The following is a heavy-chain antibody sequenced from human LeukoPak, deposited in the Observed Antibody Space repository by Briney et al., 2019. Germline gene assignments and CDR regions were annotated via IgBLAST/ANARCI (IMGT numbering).Heavy chain of an antibody. J-gene: IGHJ3*02. CDR2: ISAYNGNT. CDR3: GRSSMQLWGGGDAFDI. Sequence: ASVKVSCKASGYTFTSYGISWVRQAPGQGLEWMGWISAYNGNTNYAQKLQGRVTMTTDTSTSTAYMELRSLRSDDTAVYYCGRSSMQLWGGGDAFDIWGQGTMVTVSS. CDR1: GYTFTSYG. D-gene: IGHD5-18*01. V-gene: IGHV1-18*01.